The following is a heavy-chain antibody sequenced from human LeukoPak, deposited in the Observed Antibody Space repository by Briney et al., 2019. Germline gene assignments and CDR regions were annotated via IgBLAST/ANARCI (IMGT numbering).Heavy chain of an antibody. V-gene: IGHV3-30*03. J-gene: IGHJ6*02. CDR2: ISYDGSNK. CDR1: GFTFSSYW. Sequence: PGGSLRLSCAASGFTFSSYWMSWVRQAPGKGLEWVAVISYDGSNKYYADSVKGRFTISRDNSKNTLYLQMNSLRAEDTAVYYCARAGRFYSSSPSYYYYYGMDVWGQGTTVTVSS. CDR3: ARAGRFYSSSPSYYYYYGMDV. D-gene: IGHD6-6*01.